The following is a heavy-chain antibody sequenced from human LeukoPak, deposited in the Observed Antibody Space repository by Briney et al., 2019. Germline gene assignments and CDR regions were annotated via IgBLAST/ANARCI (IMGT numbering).Heavy chain of an antibody. CDR3: ARDQRSGSYEDAFDI. Sequence: PGASVKVSCKASGYTFTSYYMHWVRQAPGQGLEWMGIINPSGGSTSYAQKFQGRVTMTRDTSTSTVYMELSSLRSEDTAVYYCARDQRSGSYEDAFDIWGQGTMVTVSS. J-gene: IGHJ3*02. V-gene: IGHV1-46*01. CDR1: GYTFTSYY. CDR2: INPSGGST. D-gene: IGHD1-26*01.